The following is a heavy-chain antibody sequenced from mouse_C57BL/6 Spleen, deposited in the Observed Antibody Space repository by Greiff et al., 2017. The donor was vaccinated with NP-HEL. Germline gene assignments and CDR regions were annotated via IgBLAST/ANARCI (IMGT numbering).Heavy chain of an antibody. CDR3: ARWDWD. Sequence: QVQLQQPGAELVKPGASVKLSCKASGYTFTSYWMQWVKQRPGQGLEWIGEIDPSDSYTNYNQKFKGKATLTVDTSSSTAYMQLSSLTSEDSAVYYCARWDWDWGQGTTLTVS. D-gene: IGHD4-1*01. CDR1: GYTFTSYW. V-gene: IGHV1-50*01. CDR2: IDPSDSYT. J-gene: IGHJ2*01.